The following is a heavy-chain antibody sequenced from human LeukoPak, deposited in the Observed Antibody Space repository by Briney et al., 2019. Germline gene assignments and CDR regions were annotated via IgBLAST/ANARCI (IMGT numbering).Heavy chain of an antibody. CDR1: GYTFTSYY. V-gene: IGHV1-46*01. D-gene: IGHD3-22*01. Sequence: ASVKVSCKASGYTFTSYYMHWVRQAPGQGLEWMGIINPSGGSTGYAQKFQGRVTMTRDTSTSTVYMELSSLRSEDTAVYYCARDLNPHYYDRSEAIDYWGQGTLVTVSS. J-gene: IGHJ4*02. CDR2: INPSGGST. CDR3: ARDLNPHYYDRSEAIDY.